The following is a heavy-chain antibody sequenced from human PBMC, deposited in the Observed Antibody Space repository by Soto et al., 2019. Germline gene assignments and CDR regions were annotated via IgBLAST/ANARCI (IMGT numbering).Heavy chain of an antibody. CDR2: IYYSGST. V-gene: IGHV4-39*01. CDR1: CGSIISSSYY. D-gene: IGHD3-10*01. CDR3: ARQAPLGDY. Sequence: SETLSLTCTFSCGSIISSSYYWGWIRQPPGKGLEWIGSIYYSGSTYYNPSLKSRVTISVDTSKNQFSLKLSSVTAADTAVYYCARQAPLGDYWGQGTLVTVSS. J-gene: IGHJ4*02.